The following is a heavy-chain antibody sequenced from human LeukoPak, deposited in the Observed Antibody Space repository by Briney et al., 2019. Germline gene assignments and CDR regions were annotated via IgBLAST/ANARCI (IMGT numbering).Heavy chain of an antibody. J-gene: IGHJ5*02. CDR2: ISSSGSTI. V-gene: IGHV3-11*01. CDR3: ARVGGSGSHSLDNWFDP. D-gene: IGHD3-10*01. Sequence: SGGSLRLSCTASGFSFSGYWMSWIRQAPGKGLEWVSYISSSGSTIYYADSVKGRFTISRDNAKNSLYLQMNSLRAEDTAVYYCARVGGSGSHSLDNWFDPWGQGTLVTVSS. CDR1: GFSFSGYW.